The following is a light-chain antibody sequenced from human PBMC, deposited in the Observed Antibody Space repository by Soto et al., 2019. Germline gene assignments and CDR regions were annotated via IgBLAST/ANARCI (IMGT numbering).Light chain of an antibody. CDR1: SSDVGGYNY. V-gene: IGLV2-8*01. Sequence: QSALTQPPSASGSLGQSVTISCTGTSSDVGGYNYVSWHQQHPGKAPKVMIYEVTKRPPGVPDRVSGSKSGNTASLTVSGLQDEDEAEYYCSSFAGGGNPVLLGGGTKLTVL. CDR2: EVT. CDR3: SSFAGGGNPVL. J-gene: IGLJ2*01.